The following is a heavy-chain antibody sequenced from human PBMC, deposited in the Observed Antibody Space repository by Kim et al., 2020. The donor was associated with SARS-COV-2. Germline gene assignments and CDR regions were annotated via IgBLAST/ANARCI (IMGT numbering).Heavy chain of an antibody. J-gene: IGHJ4*01. Sequence: SETLSLTCTVSGDSISSSGYYWGWIRQPPGKGLEWIGSIYYSGTTYYTPSLKSRVTISVDTSKNQFSLKLSSVAATDTAMYYCARRGCSSGNFWVNYWG. CDR3: ARRGCSSGNFWVNY. CDR1: GDSISSSGYY. CDR2: IYYSGTT. D-gene: IGHD2-15*01. V-gene: IGHV4-39*01.